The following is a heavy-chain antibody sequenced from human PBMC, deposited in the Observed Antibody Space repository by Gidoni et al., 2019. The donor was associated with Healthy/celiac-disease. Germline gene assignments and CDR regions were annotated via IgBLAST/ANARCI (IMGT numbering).Heavy chain of an antibody. D-gene: IGHD3-16*01. V-gene: IGHV3-33*01. Sequence: QVQLVESGGGVVQPGRSLRLSCAASVFTSSSYGMHWVRQAPGKGLEWVAVIWYDGSNKYYADSVKGRFTISRDNSKNTLYLQMNSLRAEDTAVYYCARDGMITFGGDPLDYWGQGTLVTVSS. CDR1: VFTSSSYG. J-gene: IGHJ4*02. CDR2: IWYDGSNK. CDR3: ARDGMITFGGDPLDY.